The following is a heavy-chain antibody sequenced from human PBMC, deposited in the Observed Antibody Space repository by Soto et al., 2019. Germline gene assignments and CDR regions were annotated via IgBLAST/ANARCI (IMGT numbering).Heavy chain of an antibody. J-gene: IGHJ5*02. CDR1: GGSISGYY. CDR2: IYYSGST. V-gene: IGHV4-59*01. Sequence: SETLSLTCSVSGGSISGYYWSWIRQPPGKGLEWIGYIYYSGSTNYNPSLKSRVTISVDTSKNQFSLKLSSVTAADTAVYYCARVLGVGRDWFDPWGQGTLVTVS. D-gene: IGHD3-16*01. CDR3: ARVLGVGRDWFDP.